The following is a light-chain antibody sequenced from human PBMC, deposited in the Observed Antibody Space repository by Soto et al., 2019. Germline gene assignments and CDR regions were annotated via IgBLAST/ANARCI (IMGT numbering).Light chain of an antibody. CDR1: SSDVGGYNY. CDR3: SLYTSENTYV. V-gene: IGLV2-18*01. J-gene: IGLJ1*01. Sequence: QSVLTQPPSASGSPGQSVAISCTGTSSDVGGYNYVSWYQQHPGKAPKLIIYDVANRPSGVPDRFSGSKSGNTASLTISGLQAADEADYYCSLYTSENTYVFGTGTKVTV. CDR2: DVA.